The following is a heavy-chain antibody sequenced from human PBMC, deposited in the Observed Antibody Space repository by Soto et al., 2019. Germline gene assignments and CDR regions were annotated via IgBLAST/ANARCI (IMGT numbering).Heavy chain of an antibody. V-gene: IGHV1-24*01. CDR3: ATPLGGSSHAFDI. CDR1: GYTLTEIS. J-gene: IGHJ3*02. Sequence: GSVKVSCKVSGYTLTEISMHWVLQAPGKGLEWMGGFDPEDGETIYAQKFQGRVTMTEDTSTDTAYMELSSLRSEDTAVYYCATPLGGSSHAFDIWGQGTMVTVSS. D-gene: IGHD2-15*01. CDR2: FDPEDGET.